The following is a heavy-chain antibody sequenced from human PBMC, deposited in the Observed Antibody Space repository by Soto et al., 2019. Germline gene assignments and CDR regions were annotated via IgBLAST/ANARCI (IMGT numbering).Heavy chain of an antibody. D-gene: IGHD3-16*01. J-gene: IGHJ4*02. CDR3: ARGGPDYGNSDY. CDR2: IYYSGST. V-gene: IGHV4-59*01. CDR1: GGSISSYY. Sequence: SETLSLTCTVSGGSISSYYWSWIRQPPGKGLEWIGYIYYSGSTNYNPSLKSRVTISVDTSKNQFSLKLSSVTAADTAVYYCARGGPDYGNSDYWGRGPRVTVPS.